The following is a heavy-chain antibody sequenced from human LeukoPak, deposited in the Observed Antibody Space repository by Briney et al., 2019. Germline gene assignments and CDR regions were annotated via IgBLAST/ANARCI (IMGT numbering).Heavy chain of an antibody. CDR3: ARAGAGYCSTTSCYYFDY. J-gene: IGHJ4*02. D-gene: IGHD2-2*03. CDR1: AFTFSSYS. CDR2: ISRSSSTI. Sequence: GGSLRLSCVASAFTFSSYSMNWVRQAPGKGLEWVSYISRSSSTIYYAGSVKGRFTISRDNGKNSLYLQMNSLRAEDTAVYYRARAGAGYCSTTSCYYFDYWGQGTLVTVSS. V-gene: IGHV3-48*01.